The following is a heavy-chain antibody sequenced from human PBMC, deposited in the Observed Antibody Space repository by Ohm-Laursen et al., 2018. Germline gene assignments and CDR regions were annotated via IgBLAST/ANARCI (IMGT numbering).Heavy chain of an antibody. D-gene: IGHD7-27*01. V-gene: IGHV2-70*11. CDR2: IDWADDK. CDR1: GFSLSTSGMC. CDR3: ARLQLTGDQVYYYGMDV. J-gene: IGHJ6*02. Sequence: PTQTLTLTCTFSGFSLSTSGMCVSWIRQPPGKALEWLARIDWADDKYYSTSLKTRLTISKDTSKNQVVLTMTNMDPVDTATYYCARLQLTGDQVYYYGMDVWGQGTTVTVSS.